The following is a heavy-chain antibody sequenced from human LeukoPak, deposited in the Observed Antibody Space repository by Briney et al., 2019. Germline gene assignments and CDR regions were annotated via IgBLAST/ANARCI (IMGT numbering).Heavy chain of an antibody. D-gene: IGHD2/OR15-2a*01. CDR2: INSDGSWT. CDR1: GNYW. CDR3: VSFYETY. Sequence: GGVLRLSCAASGNYWMHWVRQAPGKGLVWVSHINSDGSWTSYADSVKGRFTISKDNAKNTVYLQMNSLRAEDTAVYYCVSFYETYWGRGTLVTVSS. V-gene: IGHV3-74*01. J-gene: IGHJ4*02.